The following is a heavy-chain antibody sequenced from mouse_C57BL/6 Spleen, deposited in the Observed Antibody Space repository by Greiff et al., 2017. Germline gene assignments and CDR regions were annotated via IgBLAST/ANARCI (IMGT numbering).Heavy chain of an antibody. CDR1: GISITTGNYR. CDR2: IYYSGTI. Sequence: DVKLQESGPGLVKPSQTVFLTCTVTGISITTGNYRWSWIRQFPGNKLEWIGYIYYSGTITYNPSLTSRTTITRDTPKNQFFLEMNSLTAEDTATYYCAAFTTVVATDYWGQGTTLTVSS. J-gene: IGHJ2*01. CDR3: AAFTTVVATDY. D-gene: IGHD1-1*01. V-gene: IGHV3-5*01.